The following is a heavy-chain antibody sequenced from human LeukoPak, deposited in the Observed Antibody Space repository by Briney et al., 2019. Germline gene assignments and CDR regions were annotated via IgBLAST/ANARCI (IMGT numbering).Heavy chain of an antibody. D-gene: IGHD3-16*01. V-gene: IGHV1-18*01. CDR1: GYTFTSYG. Sequence: ASVKVSCKASGYTFTSYGISWVRQAPGQGLEWMGWISGYNGNTNYAEKFQGRVTMTTDTSTSTAYMELRSLRSDDTAVYYCARVFVPGEYYYYYYMDVWGKGTTVTVSS. J-gene: IGHJ6*03. CDR2: ISGYNGNT. CDR3: ARVFVPGEYYYYYYMDV.